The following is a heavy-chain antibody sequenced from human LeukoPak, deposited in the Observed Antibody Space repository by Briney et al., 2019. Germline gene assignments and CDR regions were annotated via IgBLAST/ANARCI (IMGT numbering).Heavy chain of an antibody. Sequence: GRSLRLSCAASGFTFGSYGMHWVRQAPGKGLEWVAVIWYDESNKYYADSVKGRFTISRDNSKNTLYLQMNSLRAEDTAVYYCARDQDILTGYYGGPLYYFDYWGQGTLVTVSS. CDR3: ARDQDILTGYYGGPLYYFDY. V-gene: IGHV3-33*01. D-gene: IGHD3-9*01. CDR2: IWYDESNK. CDR1: GFTFGSYG. J-gene: IGHJ4*02.